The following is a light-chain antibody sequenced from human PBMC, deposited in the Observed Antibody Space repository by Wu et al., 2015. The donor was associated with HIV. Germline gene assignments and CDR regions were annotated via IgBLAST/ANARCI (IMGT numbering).Light chain of an antibody. J-gene: IGKJ1*01. CDR2: KAS. CDR1: QSISSW. CDR3: QQYNSYSWT. Sequence: DIQMTQSPSTLSASVGDRVTITCRASQSISSWLAWYQQKPGKAPNLLIYKASDLQSGVPSRFSGSGSGTEFTLTISSLQPDDFATYYCQQYNSYSWTFGLGTKVEIK. V-gene: IGKV1-5*03.